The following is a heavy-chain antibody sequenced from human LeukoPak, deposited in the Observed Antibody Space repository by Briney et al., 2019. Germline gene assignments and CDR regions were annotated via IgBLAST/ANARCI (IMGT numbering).Heavy chain of an antibody. Sequence: SETLSLTCAVYGGSFSGYYWSWIRQPPGKGLEWIGEINHSGSTNHNPSLKSRVTISVDTSKNQFSLKLSSVTAADTAVYYCARGESYYGSGSYYKRSWFDPWGQGTLVTVSS. CDR1: GGSFSGYY. CDR2: INHSGST. CDR3: ARGESYYGSGSYYKRSWFDP. V-gene: IGHV4-34*01. D-gene: IGHD3-10*01. J-gene: IGHJ5*02.